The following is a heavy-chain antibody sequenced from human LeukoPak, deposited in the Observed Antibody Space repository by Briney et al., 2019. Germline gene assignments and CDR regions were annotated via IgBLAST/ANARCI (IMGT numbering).Heavy chain of an antibody. CDR3: ARCTASCYANAFDV. Sequence: PGESLRLSCGASGLTVSSYGMSWVRQAPGKGLEWVSTIIGSAVNTYYADSVKGRFTISRDDSKNTVYLQMNSLRAEDTAVYYCARCTASCYANAFDVWGQGTLLTVSS. J-gene: IGHJ3*01. CDR2: IIGSAVNT. V-gene: IGHV3-23*01. CDR1: GLTVSSYG. D-gene: IGHD2-2*01.